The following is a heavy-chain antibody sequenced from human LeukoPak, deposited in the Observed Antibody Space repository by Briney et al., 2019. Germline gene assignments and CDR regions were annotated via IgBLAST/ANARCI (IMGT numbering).Heavy chain of an antibody. CDR1: GGSISSYY. D-gene: IGHD4-17*01. J-gene: IGHJ3*02. CDR2: IYYSGST. Sequence: PSETLSLTCTVSGGSISSYYWSWIRQPPGKGLEWIGYIYYSGSTNYNPSLKSRVTISVDTSKNQFSLKLSSVTAADTAVYYCAGNGDHGAFDIWGQGTMVTVSS. V-gene: IGHV4-59*08. CDR3: AGNGDHGAFDI.